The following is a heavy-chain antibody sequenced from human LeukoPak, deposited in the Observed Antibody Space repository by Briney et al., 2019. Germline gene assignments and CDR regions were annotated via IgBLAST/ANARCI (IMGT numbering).Heavy chain of an antibody. CDR2: ISGSGSGI. D-gene: IGHD3-16*01. J-gene: IGHJ4*02. CDR3: AKGIYAYVWGSAPDY. Sequence: GGSLRLSCAASGITFNTYAMAWVRQAPGKGLELVSSISGSGSGIFYADSVKGRFTISRDNSDNTLYLQLNRLRAEDTALYYCAKGIYAYVWGSAPDYWGRGTMVTVSS. CDR1: GITFNTYA. V-gene: IGHV3-23*01.